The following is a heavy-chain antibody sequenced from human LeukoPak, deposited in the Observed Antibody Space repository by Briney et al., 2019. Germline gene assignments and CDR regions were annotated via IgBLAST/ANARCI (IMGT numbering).Heavy chain of an antibody. CDR3: AKDLSDYYDSSGYYPHFDY. J-gene: IGHJ4*02. CDR2: ISGSGGST. V-gene: IGHV3-23*01. D-gene: IGHD3-22*01. CDR1: GFTFSSYA. Sequence: GGSLRLSCAASGFTFSSYAMSWVRQAPRKGLEWVSAISGSGGSTYYADSVKGRFTISRDNSKNTLYLQMNSLRAEDTAVYYCAKDLSDYYDSSGYYPHFDYWGQGTLVTVSS.